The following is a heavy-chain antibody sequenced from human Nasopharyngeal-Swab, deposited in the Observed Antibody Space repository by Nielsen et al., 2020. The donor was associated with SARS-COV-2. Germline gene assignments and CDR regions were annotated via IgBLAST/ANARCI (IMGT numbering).Heavy chain of an antibody. D-gene: IGHD3-22*01. CDR3: ATSVTMIVVAHDAFDI. J-gene: IGHJ3*02. Sequence: ASVKVSCKASGYTFTSYAMHWVRQAPGQRLEWMGWINAGNGNTKYSQKFQGRVTMTEDTSTDTAYMELSSLRSEDTAVYYCATSVTMIVVAHDAFDIWGQGTMVTVSS. V-gene: IGHV1-3*01. CDR1: GYTFTSYA. CDR2: INAGNGNT.